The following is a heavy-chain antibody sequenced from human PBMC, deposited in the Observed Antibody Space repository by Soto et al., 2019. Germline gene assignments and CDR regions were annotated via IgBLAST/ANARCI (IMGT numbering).Heavy chain of an antibody. Sequence: SVKVSCKASGGTFSSYAISWVRQAPGQGLGWMGGIIPIFGTANYAQKFQGRVTITADKSTSTAYMELSSLRSEDTAVYYCARGPQSQLLGGFDYWGHGTICTVSS. CDR1: GGTFSSYA. V-gene: IGHV1-69*06. J-gene: IGHJ4*01. D-gene: IGHD2-2*01. CDR2: IIPIFGTA. CDR3: ARGPQSQLLGGFDY.